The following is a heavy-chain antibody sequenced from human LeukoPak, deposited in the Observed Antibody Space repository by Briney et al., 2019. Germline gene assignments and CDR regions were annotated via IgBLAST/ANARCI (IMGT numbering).Heavy chain of an antibody. D-gene: IGHD2-2*01. J-gene: IGHJ3*02. Sequence: ASVKVSCKASGYTFTSYGISWVRQAPGQGLEWMGWISAYNGNTNYAQKLQGRVTMTTDTSTSTAYMELRSLRSDDTAVYYCARKVPAAASDAFDIWGQGTMVTVSS. CDR3: ARKVPAAASDAFDI. CDR1: GYTFTSYG. CDR2: ISAYNGNT. V-gene: IGHV1-18*01.